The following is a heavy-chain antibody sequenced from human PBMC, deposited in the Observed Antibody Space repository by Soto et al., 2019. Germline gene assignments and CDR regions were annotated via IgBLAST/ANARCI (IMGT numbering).Heavy chain of an antibody. V-gene: IGHV1-18*01. J-gene: IGHJ4*02. D-gene: IGHD3-10*01. CDR3: ARYRHYYTSDRVDY. Sequence: QPQLVQSGPEVKKPGASVKVSCKASHYTFTSYGVSWVRQAPGEGRVWMGWSSSQNGNTVYAENFHGRVTLTTDTSTSTAFMELRSLQSDDKALHYCARYRHYYTSDRVDYWGQGTLVTVSS. CDR1: HYTFTSYG. CDR2: SSSQNGNT.